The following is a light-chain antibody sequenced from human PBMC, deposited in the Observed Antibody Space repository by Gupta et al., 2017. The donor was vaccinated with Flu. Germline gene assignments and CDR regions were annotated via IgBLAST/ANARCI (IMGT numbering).Light chain of an antibody. Sequence: PATLAVSPGERATLACRASQSVSSNLAWYQQKPGQAPRLLIYGASTRATGIPARFSGSGSGTEFTLTISSLQSEDFAVYYCQQYNNWPGTFGQGTKVEIK. CDR1: QSVSSN. V-gene: IGKV3-15*01. CDR2: GAS. CDR3: QQYNNWPGT. J-gene: IGKJ1*01.